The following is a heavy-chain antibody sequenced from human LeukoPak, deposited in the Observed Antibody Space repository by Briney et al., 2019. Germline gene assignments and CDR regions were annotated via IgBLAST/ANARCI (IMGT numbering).Heavy chain of an antibody. CDR2: IWFDGSNT. V-gene: IGHV3-33*01. J-gene: IGHJ4*02. CDR3: ARAISSRGYNYLDY. Sequence: GGSLRLSCAASGFTFSRNGMHWVRQAPGKGLDWVAVIWFDGSNTYYADSVRGRFTISRDNSKNTLYLQMNSLRAEDTALYYCARAISSRGYNYLDYWGQGALVTVSS. D-gene: IGHD5-24*01. CDR1: GFTFSRNG.